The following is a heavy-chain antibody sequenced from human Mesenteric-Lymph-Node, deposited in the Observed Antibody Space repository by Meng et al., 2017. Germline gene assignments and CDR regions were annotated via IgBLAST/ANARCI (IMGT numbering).Heavy chain of an antibody. CDR2: IDWDDDK. D-gene: IGHD3-22*01. Sequence: TLSLTCTVSGASVNSGSHHWSWIRQPPGKALEWLARIDWDDDKFYSTSLKTRLTISKDTSKNQVVLTMTNMDPVDTATYYCARMGYYYDSSGYYSGAFDYWGQGTLVTVSS. V-gene: IGHV2-70*04. CDR3: ARMGYYYDSSGYYSGAFDY. CDR1: GASVNSGSHH. J-gene: IGHJ4*02.